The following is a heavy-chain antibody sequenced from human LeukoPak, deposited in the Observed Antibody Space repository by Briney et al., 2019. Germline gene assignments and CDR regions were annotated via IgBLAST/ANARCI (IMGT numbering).Heavy chain of an antibody. V-gene: IGHV4-4*07. J-gene: IGHJ4*02. Sequence: SETLSLTSTVSGGSISSYYWSRIRQPAGKGLEWIGRIYTSGSTNYNPSLKSPVTMSVDTSKNQFSLKLSSVTAADTAVYYCARVKSSYDSSGYYVHFDYWGQGTLVTVSS. CDR3: ARVKSSYDSSGYYVHFDY. D-gene: IGHD3-22*01. CDR1: GGSISSYY. CDR2: IYTSGST.